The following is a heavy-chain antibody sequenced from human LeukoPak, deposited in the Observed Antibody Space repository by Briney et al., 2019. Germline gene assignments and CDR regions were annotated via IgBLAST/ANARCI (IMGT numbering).Heavy chain of an antibody. Sequence: GASVKVSCKASGYTFTSYGISWVRQAPGQGLEWMGWISAYNGNTNYAQKLQGRVTMTRDTSISTAYMELSRLTSDDTAVYYCARDSYGGNWSLGYWGQGTLVTVSS. CDR2: ISAYNGNT. D-gene: IGHD4-23*01. V-gene: IGHV1-18*01. CDR1: GYTFTSYG. J-gene: IGHJ4*02. CDR3: ARDSYGGNWSLGY.